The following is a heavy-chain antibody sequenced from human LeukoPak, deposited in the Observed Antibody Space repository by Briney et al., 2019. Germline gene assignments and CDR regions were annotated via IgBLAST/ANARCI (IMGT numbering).Heavy chain of an antibody. Sequence: GGSLRLSCAASGFTFSSYSMNWVRQAPGKGLEWVSSISSSSSYIYYADSVKGRFTISRDNAKNSLYLQMNSLRAEDTALYYCAKGGLVRGVIIVNYFDYWGQGTLVTVSS. V-gene: IGHV3-21*04. J-gene: IGHJ4*02. CDR2: ISSSSSYI. D-gene: IGHD3-10*01. CDR1: GFTFSSYS. CDR3: AKGGLVRGVIIVNYFDY.